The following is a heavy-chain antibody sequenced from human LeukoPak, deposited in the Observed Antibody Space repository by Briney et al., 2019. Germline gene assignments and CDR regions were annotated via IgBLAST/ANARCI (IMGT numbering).Heavy chain of an antibody. CDR2: IKQDGTEK. CDR3: ARRGTIAVPVFWFDP. D-gene: IGHD6-19*01. V-gene: IGHV3-7*01. Sequence: GGSLRLSCVASGFTLSSYWMSWVRQAPGKGLEWVASIKQDGTEKYYLDSLEGRFTISRDNAKNSVHLQINRLRAEDTAVYYCARRGTIAVPVFWFDPWGQGTLVIVSS. J-gene: IGHJ5*02. CDR1: GFTLSSYW.